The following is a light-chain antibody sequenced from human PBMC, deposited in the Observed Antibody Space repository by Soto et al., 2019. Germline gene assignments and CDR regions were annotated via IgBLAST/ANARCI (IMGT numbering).Light chain of an antibody. CDR1: QSVHSN. V-gene: IGKV3-15*01. CDR3: QQYTDWPWGT. CDR2: GAS. J-gene: IGKJ4*01. Sequence: EIVMTQVPTPLSLSPGETANLSCRASQSVHSNLAWFQQHPGQAPRLLIYGASSRATGIPVRFSGSGSGTEFTLTISSLQPEDFAVYYCQQYTDWPWGTFGGGTKVDIK.